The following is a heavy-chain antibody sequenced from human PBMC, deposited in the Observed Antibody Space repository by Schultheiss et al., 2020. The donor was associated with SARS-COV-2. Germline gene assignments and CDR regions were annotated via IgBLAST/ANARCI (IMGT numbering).Heavy chain of an antibody. Sequence: GGSLRLSCAASGFTFSSYSMNWVRQAPGKGLEWVSSISSSSSYIYYADSVKGRFTISRDNAKNSLYLQMNSLRAEDTAVYYCAREDYCSSTSCYGPTQDDAFDIWGQGTTVTVSS. J-gene: IGHJ3*02. CDR3: AREDYCSSTSCYGPTQDDAFDI. V-gene: IGHV3-21*01. CDR2: ISSSSSYI. D-gene: IGHD2-2*01. CDR1: GFTFSSYS.